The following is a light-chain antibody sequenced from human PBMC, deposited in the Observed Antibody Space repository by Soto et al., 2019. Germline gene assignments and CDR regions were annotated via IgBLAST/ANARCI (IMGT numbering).Light chain of an antibody. V-gene: IGKV3-20*01. CDR1: QSVSSSY. CDR2: GAS. J-gene: IGKJ2*02. CDR3: QQYGTSPWCT. Sequence: EMVLTQSPGTLSLSPGERATLSCRASQSVSSSYLGWYQQKPGQAPRLLIYGASTRATGIPDRFSGSGSGTDFTLTISRLEPEDFAVYYCQQYGTSPWCTFGQGTKLEIK.